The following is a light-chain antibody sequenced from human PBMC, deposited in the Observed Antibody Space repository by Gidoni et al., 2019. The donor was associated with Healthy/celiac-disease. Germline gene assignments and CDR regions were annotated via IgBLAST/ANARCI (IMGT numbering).Light chain of an antibody. CDR1: KMGDKY. Sequence: SYDLTQPPSVSVSPGQTASITGAGDKMGDKYACWYQQKPGQSPVLVIYQDSKRPSGIPERFSGSNSGNTATLTISGTKAMDEADYYCQAWDSSTGVVFGGGTKLTVL. CDR2: QDS. CDR3: QAWDSSTGVV. J-gene: IGLJ2*01. V-gene: IGLV3-1*01.